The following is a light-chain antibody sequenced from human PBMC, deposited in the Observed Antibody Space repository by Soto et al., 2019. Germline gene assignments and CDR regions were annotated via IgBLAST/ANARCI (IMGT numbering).Light chain of an antibody. J-gene: IGLJ3*02. V-gene: IGLV4-60*03. CDR1: SGHSSYI. CDR2: LEGTGSY. Sequence: QPVLTQSSSASASLGSSVKLTCTLSSGHSSYIIAWHQQQPGKAPRYLMKLEGTGSYNKGSGVPDRFSGSRSGADRYLTISNLQPEDEADYYCETWDGNTRVFGGGTKLTVL. CDR3: ETWDGNTRV.